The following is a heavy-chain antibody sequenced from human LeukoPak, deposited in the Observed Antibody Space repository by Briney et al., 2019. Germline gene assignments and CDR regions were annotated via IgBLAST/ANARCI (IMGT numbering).Heavy chain of an antibody. CDR2: INSDESNT. Sequence: PGGSLRLSCAASGFTFSHYLMHWVRQAPGKGLVWVSRINSDESNTNSYADSVKGRFIISRDNAKNTLYLQMNSLRAEATAVYFCGRGGNGIDIWGQGTTVIVSS. CDR3: GRGGNGIDI. J-gene: IGHJ3*02. D-gene: IGHD2-8*01. CDR1: GFTFSHYL. V-gene: IGHV3-74*01.